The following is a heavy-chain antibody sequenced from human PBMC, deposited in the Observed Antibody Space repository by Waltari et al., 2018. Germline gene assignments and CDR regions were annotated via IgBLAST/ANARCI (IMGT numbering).Heavy chain of an antibody. V-gene: IGHV1-2*02. Sequence: QVQLVQSGAEVKKPGASVKVSCKASGYTFTGYYMHWVRQAPGQGLEWRGWINPNSGGTNYAQKFQGRVTMTRDTSISTAYMERSRLRSDDTAVYYCARALYDCSSTSCYTRYYYYYMDVWGKGTTVTVSS. D-gene: IGHD2-2*02. J-gene: IGHJ6*03. CDR3: ARALYDCSSTSCYTRYYYYYMDV. CDR1: GYTFTGYY. CDR2: INPNSGGT.